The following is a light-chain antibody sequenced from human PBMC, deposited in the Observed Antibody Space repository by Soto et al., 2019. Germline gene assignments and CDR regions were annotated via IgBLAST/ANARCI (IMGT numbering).Light chain of an antibody. V-gene: IGKV3-15*01. CDR2: GAS. CDR1: QSLSDRY. Sequence: EIVLTQSPGTLSLSPGERATLSCRASQSLSDRYLAWYQQKPGQAPRLLIYGASTRATGIPARFSGSGSGTEFTLTISSLQSEDFAVYYCQQYNNWPQTFGQGTKVDIK. J-gene: IGKJ1*01. CDR3: QQYNNWPQT.